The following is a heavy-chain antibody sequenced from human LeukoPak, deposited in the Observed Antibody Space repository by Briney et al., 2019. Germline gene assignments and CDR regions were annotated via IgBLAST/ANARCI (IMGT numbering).Heavy chain of an antibody. Sequence: SETLSLTCTVSGGSISRSSYSWAWIPQPPGKGLEWIDSIYKRGRTYSNPSLKGRVSISLDTPHNLLSPNLTAVTAEDRSLYCGAWDAGWFDPWGQGTLVTVSS. CDR2: IYKRGRT. V-gene: IGHV4-39*07. CDR3: AWDAGWFDP. J-gene: IGHJ5*02. D-gene: IGHD1-26*01. CDR1: GGSISRSSYS.